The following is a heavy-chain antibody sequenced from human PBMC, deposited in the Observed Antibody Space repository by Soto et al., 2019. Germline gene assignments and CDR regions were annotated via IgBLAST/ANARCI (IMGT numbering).Heavy chain of an antibody. Sequence: QVQLVQSGAEVKKPASSVTVSCKASGGTFSSYTISWVRQAPGQGLEWMGGIIPIFGTANYAQKFQGRVTITADESTSTAYMELSSLRSEDTAVYYCARWNHSRLQLWYFDIWGRGNLVTVSS. CDR3: ARWNHSRLQLWYFDI. V-gene: IGHV1-69*12. CDR2: IIPIFGTA. D-gene: IGHD5-12*01. J-gene: IGHJ2*01. CDR1: GGTFSSYT.